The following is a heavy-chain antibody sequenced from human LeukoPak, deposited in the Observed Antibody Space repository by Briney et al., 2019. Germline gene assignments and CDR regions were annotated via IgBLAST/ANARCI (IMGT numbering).Heavy chain of an antibody. CDR2: ISGSGYST. CDR3: AKDSPRGYSYGLN. V-gene: IGHV3-23*01. D-gene: IGHD5-18*01. J-gene: IGHJ4*02. CDR1: GFTFSSYA. Sequence: GGSLRLSCAASGFTFSSYAMSWVRQAPGKGLEWVSGISGSGYSTYYADSVKGRFTISRDNSKNTLYLQMNSLRAEDTAVYYCAKDSPRGYSYGLNWGQGTLVTVSS.